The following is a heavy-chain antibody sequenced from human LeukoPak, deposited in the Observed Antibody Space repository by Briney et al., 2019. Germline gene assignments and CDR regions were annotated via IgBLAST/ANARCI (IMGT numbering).Heavy chain of an antibody. D-gene: IGHD5-18*01. CDR1: GFTFSTYG. J-gene: IGHJ6*03. Sequence: GGSLRLSCVASGFTFSTYGMSWVRQAPGKGLEWVSAISGSGATTYSADSVKGRFTISRDNSKNTLYLQMNSLRAEDTAVYYCAKGYSFGCCNYYYMDAWGKGTTVTVSS. V-gene: IGHV3-23*01. CDR2: ISGSGATT. CDR3: AKGYSFGCCNYYYMDA.